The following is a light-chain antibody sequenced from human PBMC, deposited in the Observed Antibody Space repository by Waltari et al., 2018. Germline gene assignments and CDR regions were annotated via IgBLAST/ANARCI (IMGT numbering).Light chain of an antibody. V-gene: IGLV3-25*03. J-gene: IGLJ3*02. CDR3: QSADSSGTYRV. CDR2: KDT. Sequence: YELTQPPSVSVSPGQTARITCSGDALPKQYTFWYQQKPGQAPLVLISKDTERPSGIPERCSGSISGTTVTLTISGVQAEDEADYYCQSADSSGTYRVFGGGTKLTVL. CDR1: ALPKQY.